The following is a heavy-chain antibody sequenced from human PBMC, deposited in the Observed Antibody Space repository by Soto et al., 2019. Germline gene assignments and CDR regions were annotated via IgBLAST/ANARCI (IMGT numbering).Heavy chain of an antibody. CDR2: ISWNIGSI. D-gene: IGHD3-22*01. CDR3: AKDSTDYYDSSGYYYFNACDI. CDR1: GFTFDDYA. J-gene: IGHJ3*02. Sequence: EVQLVESGGGLVQPGRSLRLSCAASGFTFDDYAMHWVRQAPGKGLEWISGISWNIGSIGNADAVKGRFTISRDNAKNSLYLRMNSLRAGDTALYYCAKDSTDYYDSSGYYYFNACDIWGQGTMVSVSS. V-gene: IGHV3-9*01.